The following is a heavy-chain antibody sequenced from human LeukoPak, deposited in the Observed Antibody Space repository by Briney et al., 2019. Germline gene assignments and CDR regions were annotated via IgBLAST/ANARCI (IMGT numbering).Heavy chain of an antibody. Sequence: SQTLSLTCAISGDSVSSNRAAWNWIRQSPSRGLEWLGRAYFRSKWYYDYAVSVKSRIIINADTSMNHFSLQLNSVTPEDTAFFCARNGIGTTYDVFGIWGQGTMVTVSS. CDR2: AYFRSKWYY. V-gene: IGHV6-1*01. CDR3: ARNGIGTTYDVFGI. CDR1: GDSVSSNRAA. D-gene: IGHD1-1*01. J-gene: IGHJ3*02.